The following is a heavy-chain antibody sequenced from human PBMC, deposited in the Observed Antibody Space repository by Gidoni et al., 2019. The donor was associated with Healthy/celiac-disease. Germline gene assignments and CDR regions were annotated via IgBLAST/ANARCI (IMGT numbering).Heavy chain of an antibody. CDR1: GGSFSGYY. J-gene: IGHJ5*02. D-gene: IGHD2-21*02. Sequence: QVQLQQWGAGLLKPSETLSLTCAVYGGSFSGYYWSWIRQPPGKGLEWIGEINHSGSTNYNPSLKSRVTISVDTSKNQFSLKLSSVTAADTAVYYCARGLHGAVAYCGGDCYSRWFDPWGQGTLVTVSS. CDR3: ARGLHGAVAYCGGDCYSRWFDP. V-gene: IGHV4-34*01. CDR2: INHSGST.